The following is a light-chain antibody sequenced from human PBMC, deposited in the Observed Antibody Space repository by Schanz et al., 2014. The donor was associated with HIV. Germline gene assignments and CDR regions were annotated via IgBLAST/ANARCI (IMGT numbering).Light chain of an antibody. J-gene: IGLJ2*01. CDR1: SSDVGSNNL. Sequence: QSALTQPASVSGSPGQSITMSCTGTSSDVGSNNLVSWYQQHPGKAPKLMIFEVTRRPSGVSNRFSGSKSGNTASLTIFGLQAEDEADYYCSSYTGRSSVIFGGGTKLTVL. CDR2: EVT. V-gene: IGLV2-14*02. CDR3: SSYTGRSSVI.